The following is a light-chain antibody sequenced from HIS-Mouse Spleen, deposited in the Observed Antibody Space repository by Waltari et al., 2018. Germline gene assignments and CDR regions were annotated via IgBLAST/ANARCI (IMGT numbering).Light chain of an antibody. J-gene: IGLJ2*01. V-gene: IGLV2-14*03. CDR2: DVS. Sequence: QSALTQPASVSGSPGQSNTISCPGTSIDVGGYNHVSWYQPHPGKAPKLMIYDVSNRPSGVSNRFSGSKSGNTASLTISGLQAEDEADYYCSSYTSSSFNVVFGGGTKLTVL. CDR3: SSYTSSSFNVV. CDR1: SIDVGGYNH.